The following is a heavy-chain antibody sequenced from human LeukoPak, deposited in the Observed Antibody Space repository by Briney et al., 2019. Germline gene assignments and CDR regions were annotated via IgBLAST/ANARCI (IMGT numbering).Heavy chain of an antibody. Sequence: PSETLSLTCTVSGGSISSSSYYWGWIRQPPGKGLEWIGSIYYSGSTYYNPSLKSRVSMSVDTSNNEFSLRLTSVTAADTAVYYCARDCSGGTCKNGGGYDAFDIWGQGTLVTVSS. J-gene: IGHJ3*02. V-gene: IGHV4-39*07. D-gene: IGHD2-15*01. CDR3: ARDCSGGTCKNGGGYDAFDI. CDR1: GGSISSSSYY. CDR2: IYYSGST.